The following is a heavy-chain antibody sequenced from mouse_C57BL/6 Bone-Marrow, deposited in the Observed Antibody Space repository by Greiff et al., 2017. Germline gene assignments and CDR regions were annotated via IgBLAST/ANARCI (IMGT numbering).Heavy chain of an antibody. Sequence: EVKVVESGGDLVKPGGSLKLSCAASGFTFSSYGMSWVRQTPDKRLEWVATISSGGSYTYYPDSVKGRFTISRDNAKNTLYLQMSSLKSEDTAMYYCASNDLFAYWGQGTLVTVSA. V-gene: IGHV5-6*01. CDR3: ASNDLFAY. CDR1: GFTFSSYG. CDR2: ISSGGSYT. D-gene: IGHD2-4*01. J-gene: IGHJ3*01.